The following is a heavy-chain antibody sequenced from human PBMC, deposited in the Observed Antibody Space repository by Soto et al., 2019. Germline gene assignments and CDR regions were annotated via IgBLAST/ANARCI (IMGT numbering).Heavy chain of an antibody. V-gene: IGHV1-69*04. J-gene: IGHJ4*01. CDR2: IIPLLDIT. Sequence: SVKVSCKASGYTFTGYYMHWVRQAPGQGLEWMGRIIPLLDITNYAQKFQGRVTITADKSTSTAYMELNSLRSEDTAVYYCVRDSPIGSTYSGYDGIDYWG. CDR1: GYTFTGYY. CDR3: VRDSPIGSTYSGYDGIDY. D-gene: IGHD5-12*01.